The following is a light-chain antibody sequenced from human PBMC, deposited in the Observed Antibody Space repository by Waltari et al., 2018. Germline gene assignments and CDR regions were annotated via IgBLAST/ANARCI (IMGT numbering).Light chain of an antibody. CDR3: ATWDSDVNAWL. Sequence: QSVLTQSHSVSATPGQRVTISCSGSSSNLGVNSVNWYQHVTGAAPRLLIYSNNRRPSGVPHRFAGSRSGTSASLAISGLQSEDEAHYYCATWDSDVNAWLFGGGTKVTVL. CDR1: SSNLGVNS. CDR2: SNN. V-gene: IGLV1-44*01. J-gene: IGLJ2*01.